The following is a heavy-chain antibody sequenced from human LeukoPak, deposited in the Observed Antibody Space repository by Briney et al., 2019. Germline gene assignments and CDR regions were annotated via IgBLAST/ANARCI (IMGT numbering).Heavy chain of an antibody. V-gene: IGHV4-61*01. CDR2: IYYSGST. CDR3: AREADGGVVIIN. Sequence: SETLSLTCTVSGGSVSSGNYYWSWIRQPPGKGLEWIGYIYYSGSTNYNPSLKSRVTISVDTSKNQFSLKLSSVTAADTAVYYCAREADGGVVIINWGQGTLVTVSS. D-gene: IGHD3-3*01. CDR1: GGSVSSGNYY. J-gene: IGHJ4*02.